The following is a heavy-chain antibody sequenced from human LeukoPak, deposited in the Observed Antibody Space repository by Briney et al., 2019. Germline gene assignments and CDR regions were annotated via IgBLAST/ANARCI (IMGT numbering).Heavy chain of an antibody. CDR1: GGSISSGGYY. Sequence: PSETLSLTCTVSGGSISSGGYYWRWIRQHPGKGLEWIGYIYYSGSTYYNPSLKSRVTISVDTSKNQFSLKLSSVTAADTAVYYCARSSDIVLMVYAIPNNWFDPWGQGTLVTVSS. D-gene: IGHD2-8*01. CDR3: ARSSDIVLMVYAIPNNWFDP. J-gene: IGHJ5*02. V-gene: IGHV4-31*03. CDR2: IYYSGST.